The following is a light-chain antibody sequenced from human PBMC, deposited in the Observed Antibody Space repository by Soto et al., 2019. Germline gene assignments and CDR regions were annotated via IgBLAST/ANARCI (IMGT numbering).Light chain of an antibody. CDR1: QAINNY. V-gene: IGKV1-27*01. J-gene: IGKJ3*01. Sequence: DIQMTQSPSSLSASVGDRVTITCRASQAINNYLAWYQQKPGQVPKVLIYGVSTLQSGVPSRFSGSGSGTDFTRTIRSLQPEDVATYYCQEYNSGLETFGPGTKVEIK. CDR3: QEYNSGLET. CDR2: GVS.